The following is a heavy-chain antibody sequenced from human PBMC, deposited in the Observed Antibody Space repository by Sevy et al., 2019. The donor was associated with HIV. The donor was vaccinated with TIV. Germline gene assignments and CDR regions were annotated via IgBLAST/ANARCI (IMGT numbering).Heavy chain of an antibody. J-gene: IGHJ6*02. V-gene: IGHV1-69*13. CDR2: IIPIFGTA. Sequence: ASVKVSCKASGGTFSSYAISWVRQAPGQGLEWMGGIIPIFGTANYAQKFQGRVTITADESTSTAYMELSSLRSEDTAVYYCARETATMGYYYYGMDVWGQWTTVTVSS. CDR3: ARETATMGYYYYGMDV. D-gene: IGHD1-1*01. CDR1: GGTFSSYA.